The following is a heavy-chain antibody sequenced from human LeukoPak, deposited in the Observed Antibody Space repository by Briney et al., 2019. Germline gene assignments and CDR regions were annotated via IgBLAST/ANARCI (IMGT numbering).Heavy chain of an antibody. CDR1: GYTFTAQY. V-gene: IGHV1-2*02. CDR3: ASYPRSIPTPPFDY. D-gene: IGHD2-21*01. Sequence: GASVKVSCKASGYTFTAQYMHLVRQAPGQGLEWMGWINPNNGDTKYAQSFLGRVTMTRDTSTTTAYMELNSLRSDDTAVYFCASYPRSIPTPPFDYWGQGTLVTVSS. J-gene: IGHJ4*02. CDR2: INPNNGDT.